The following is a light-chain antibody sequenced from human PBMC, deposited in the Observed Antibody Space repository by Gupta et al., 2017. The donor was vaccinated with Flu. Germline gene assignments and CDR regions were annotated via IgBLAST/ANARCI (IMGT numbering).Light chain of an antibody. CDR3: QSYDSSNPWV. Sequence: SCTRSSGSIASNYVQWYQQRPGSAPTTVIYENNQRPSGVPDRFSGSIDSSSNSASLTISGLKTEDEADYYCQSYDSSNPWVFGGGTKLTVL. CDR1: SGSIASNY. J-gene: IGLJ3*02. CDR2: ENN. V-gene: IGLV6-57*03.